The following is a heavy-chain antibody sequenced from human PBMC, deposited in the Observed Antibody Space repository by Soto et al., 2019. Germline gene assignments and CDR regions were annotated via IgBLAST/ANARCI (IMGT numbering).Heavy chain of an antibody. CDR2: TSDNGSNK. CDR1: GFTFSLYS. D-gene: IGHD6-13*01. V-gene: IGHV3-30-3*01. J-gene: IGHJ5*02. Sequence: GGSLRLSCAASGFTFSLYSMHWVRQAPGKGLEWVAVTSDNGSNKYYADSVKGRFTISRDNSKNTVYLQMNSLRAEDTAVYYCARDAEAAAGTFKFDPRGQGTLVTVSS. CDR3: ARDAEAAAGTFKFDP.